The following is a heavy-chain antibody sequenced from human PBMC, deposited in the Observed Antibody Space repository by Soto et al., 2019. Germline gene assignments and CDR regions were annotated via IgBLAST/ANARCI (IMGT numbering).Heavy chain of an antibody. CDR2: ILVGGST. V-gene: IGHV3-23*01. CDR3: AKATATSGGAFEI. J-gene: IGHJ3*02. D-gene: IGHD1-1*01. CDR1: GFICSSYD. Sequence: GGTLRLSCAVSGFICSSYDMSWVRQAPGKGLEWVSTILVGGSTHYEDSVKGRFTISRDTSKNTVYLQMNSLTAGDTAFYYCAKATATSGGAFEIYGQGTMVTVSS.